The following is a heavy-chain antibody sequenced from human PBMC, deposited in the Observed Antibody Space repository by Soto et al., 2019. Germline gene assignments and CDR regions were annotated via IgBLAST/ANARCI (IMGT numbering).Heavy chain of an antibody. CDR3: ARVSRRYCSGDRCHVDL. J-gene: IGHJ5*02. Sequence: QVQLQESGPRLVKPSETVSLTCTVSGGSMSNDYWNWIRQPPGKGLEWIGYIYYSGSTNYNPSLKSRVTISLDTPNNQFSLKLSSVIAADTAVYYCARVSRRYCSGDRCHVDLLGQGTLVTVSS. CDR1: GGSMSNDY. V-gene: IGHV4-59*01. D-gene: IGHD2-15*01. CDR2: IYYSGST.